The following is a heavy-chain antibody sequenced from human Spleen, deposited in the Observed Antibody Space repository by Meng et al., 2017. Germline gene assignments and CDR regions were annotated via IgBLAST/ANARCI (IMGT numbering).Heavy chain of an antibody. Sequence: ASVKVSCKASGYTFTAYWIQWVRQAPGQGLEWMGRIDPNSDNTHYAQKVQGRVTMTSDTSISTAYMELSGLRSDDTSVYYCARDEDISAAGYLLGDFWGQGTLVTVSS. CDR3: ARDEDISAAGYLLGDF. D-gene: IGHD6-13*01. J-gene: IGHJ4*02. CDR1: GYTFTAYW. CDR2: IDPNSDNT. V-gene: IGHV1-2*06.